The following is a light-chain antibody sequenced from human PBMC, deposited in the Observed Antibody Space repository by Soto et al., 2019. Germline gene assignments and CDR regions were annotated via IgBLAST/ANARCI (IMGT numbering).Light chain of an antibody. CDR1: QSLLQSNGYNY. CDR3: MQSQQSPPT. V-gene: IGKV2-28*01. Sequence: DIVMTQSPLSLPVTPGEPASISCSSSQSLLQSNGYNYLDWYLQKPGQSPQLLIYFGSYRASVVPDRLTGSGSGTDFTLKIRRVEAEDVGVYYCMQSQQSPPTFGQGTKVEI. J-gene: IGKJ1*01. CDR2: FGS.